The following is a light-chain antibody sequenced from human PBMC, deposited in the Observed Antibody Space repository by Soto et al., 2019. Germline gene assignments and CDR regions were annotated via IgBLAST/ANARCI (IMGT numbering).Light chain of an antibody. CDR3: QQANSFPLT. CDR1: QSVSSN. Sequence: EIVMTQSPVTLSVSPGERATLSCRASQSVSSNLAWYQQKPGQAPSLLIYGAFTRATGIPARFSGTGSGTEFTLTISSLQPEDFATYYCQQANSFPLTFGQGTRLEIK. V-gene: IGKV3-15*01. J-gene: IGKJ5*01. CDR2: GAF.